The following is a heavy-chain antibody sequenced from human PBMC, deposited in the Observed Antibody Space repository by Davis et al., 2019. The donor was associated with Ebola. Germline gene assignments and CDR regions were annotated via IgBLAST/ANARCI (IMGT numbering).Heavy chain of an antibody. CDR1: GDSISPYF. Sequence: SETLSLTCTVSGDSISPYFWSWVRQPPGKGPEWIGYISYSGSTKYNPSLKSRVTISVDTSKNQFSLKLSSVTAADTAVYYCARRGVYGDYRYYFDYWGQGTLVTVSS. D-gene: IGHD4-17*01. CDR2: ISYSGST. V-gene: IGHV4-59*12. J-gene: IGHJ4*02. CDR3: ARRGVYGDYRYYFDY.